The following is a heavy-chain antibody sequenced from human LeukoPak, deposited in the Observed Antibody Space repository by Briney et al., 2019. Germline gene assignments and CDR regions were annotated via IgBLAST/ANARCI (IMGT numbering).Heavy chain of an antibody. V-gene: IGHV3-23*01. CDR3: AKAASGSYLYYFDY. CDR1: GLTFSSYS. Sequence: GGALRLSCAASGLTFSSYSMNWVRQAPGKGVEWASTISYSGGSTYYVDSVKGRFTISRDNSENTLYLQLNSLRAEDTAVYYCAKAASGSYLYYFDYWAREPWSPSPQ. J-gene: IGHJ4*02. CDR2: ISYSGGST. D-gene: IGHD1-26*01.